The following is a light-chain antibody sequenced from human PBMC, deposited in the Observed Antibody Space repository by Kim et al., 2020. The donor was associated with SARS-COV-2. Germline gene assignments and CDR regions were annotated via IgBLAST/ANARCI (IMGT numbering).Light chain of an antibody. CDR1: QSTSSY. CDR2: AAS. V-gene: IGKV1-39*01. Sequence: ASVGDRVTITCRASQSTSSYLNWYQQKPGKAPKLLIYAASSLQSGVPSRFSGSGSGTDFTLTISSLQPEDFATYYCQQSYSTPLTFGGGTKVDIK. J-gene: IGKJ4*01. CDR3: QQSYSTPLT.